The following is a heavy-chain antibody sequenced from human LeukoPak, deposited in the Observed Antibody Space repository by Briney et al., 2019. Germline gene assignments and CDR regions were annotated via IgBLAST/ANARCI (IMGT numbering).Heavy chain of an antibody. V-gene: IGHV4-39*01. J-gene: IGHJ4*02. D-gene: IGHD3-22*01. Sequence: PSETLSLTCTVSGGSLSSSSYYWGCIRPPPGKGLEWVGSIYVSGSTNYNPSLNCRVTIFVVTSKNQFSLKLSSVTAADTAVYYCARTSSPHGTMIVPGQYYFDYWGQGTLVAV. CDR3: ARTSSPHGTMIVPGQYYFDY. CDR1: GGSLSSSSYY. CDR2: IYVSGST.